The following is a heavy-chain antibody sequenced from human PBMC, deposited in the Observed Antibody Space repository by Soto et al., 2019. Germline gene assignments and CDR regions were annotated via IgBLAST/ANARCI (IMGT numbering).Heavy chain of an antibody. CDR2: ISGSGGST. Sequence: VGSLRLSCAASGFTFSSYAMSCVRQAPGKGLEWVSAISGSGGSTYYADSVKGRFTISRDNSKNTLYLQMNSLRAEDTAVYYCAKDTFITGTTGYWGQGTLVTVS. CDR3: AKDTFITGTTGY. J-gene: IGHJ4*02. D-gene: IGHD1-7*01. CDR1: GFTFSSYA. V-gene: IGHV3-23*01.